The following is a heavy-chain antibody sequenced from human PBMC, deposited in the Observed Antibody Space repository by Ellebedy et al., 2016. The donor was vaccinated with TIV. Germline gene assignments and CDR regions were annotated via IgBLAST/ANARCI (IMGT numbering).Heavy chain of an antibody. V-gene: IGHV4-34*01. J-gene: IGHJ4*02. CDR3: ATLRATNAPYYFDS. D-gene: IGHD5-24*01. CDR2: INHSRIT. CDR1: GGSFSGYY. Sequence: MPSETLSLTCAVYGGSFSGYYWSWIRQPPGKGLEWIGEINHSRITNYNPSLKSRVTMSLETSRNQLSLRLSSVTAADTAVYYCATLRATNAPYYFDSWGQGTLVTVSS.